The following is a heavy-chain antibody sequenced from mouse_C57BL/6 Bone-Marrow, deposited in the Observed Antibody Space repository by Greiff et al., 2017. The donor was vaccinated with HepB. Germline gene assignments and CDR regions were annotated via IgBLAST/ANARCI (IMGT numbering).Heavy chain of an antibody. CDR2: ISDGGSYT. CDR3: ARDRWLLRLRD. CDR1: GFTFSSYA. D-gene: IGHD2-3*01. Sequence: EVKLVESGGGLVKPGGSLKLSCAASGFTFSSYAMSWVRQTPEKRLEWVATISDGGSYTYYPDNVKGRFTISRDNAKNNLYLQMSHLKSEDTAMYYCARDRWLLRLRDWGQGTLVTVSA. J-gene: IGHJ3*01. V-gene: IGHV5-4*01.